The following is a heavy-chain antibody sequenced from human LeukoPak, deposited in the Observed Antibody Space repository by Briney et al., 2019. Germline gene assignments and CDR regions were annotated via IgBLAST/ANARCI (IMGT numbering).Heavy chain of an antibody. J-gene: IGHJ4*02. V-gene: IGHV3-48*04. CDR2: ISSSSDTI. CDR3: ASGMRVGPNI. D-gene: IGHD1-26*01. CDR1: GFTFGPYT. Sequence: PGGSLRLSCTASGFTFGPYTMNWVRQAPGKGLEWVSYISSSSDTIYYADSVKGRFTISRDNAKDSLYLQMYSLRVEDTAVYYCASGMRVGPNIWGQGTLVTVSS.